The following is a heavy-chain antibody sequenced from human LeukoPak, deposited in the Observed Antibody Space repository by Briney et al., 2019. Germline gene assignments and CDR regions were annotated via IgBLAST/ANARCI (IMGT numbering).Heavy chain of an antibody. Sequence: ASVKVSCKASGYTFTGYYMHWVRQAPGQGLEWIGWINPNSGGTNYAQKFQGRVTMTRDTSISTAYMELSRLRSDDTAVYYCARIPLDTAMLDFDYWGQGTLVTVSS. CDR2: INPNSGGT. V-gene: IGHV1-2*02. J-gene: IGHJ4*02. D-gene: IGHD5-18*01. CDR3: ARIPLDTAMLDFDY. CDR1: GYTFTGYY.